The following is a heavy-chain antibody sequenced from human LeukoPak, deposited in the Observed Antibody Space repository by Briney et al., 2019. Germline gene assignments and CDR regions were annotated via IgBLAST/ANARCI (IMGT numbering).Heavy chain of an antibody. Sequence: SETLSLTCTVSGGAISGGYWSWIRQPPGRGLEWIGYVYTSGSTNYNPSLKSRVTISVDTSKSQFALKLSSVTAADTAVYYCAKSYFDYSTYYSYYFNLWGQGALVTASS. CDR3: AKSYFDYSTYYSYYFNL. CDR1: GGAISGGY. V-gene: IGHV4-4*09. D-gene: IGHD4-11*01. CDR2: VYTSGST. J-gene: IGHJ4*02.